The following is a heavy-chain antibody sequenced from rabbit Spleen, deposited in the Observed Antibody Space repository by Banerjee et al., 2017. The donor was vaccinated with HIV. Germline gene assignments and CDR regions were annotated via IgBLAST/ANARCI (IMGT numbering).Heavy chain of an antibody. Sequence: QSLEESAGGLVQPGGSLKLSCKASGFTLSSYYMNWVRQAPGKGLEWIGYIDPVFGITYYANWVNGRFSISRENAQNTVFLQMTSLTAADTATYFCARDGAGSSYFNLWGPGPLVTVS. CDR2: IDPVFGIT. J-gene: IGHJ4*01. CDR1: GFTLSSYY. CDR3: ARDGAGSSYFNL. D-gene: IGHD8-1*01. V-gene: IGHV1S7*01.